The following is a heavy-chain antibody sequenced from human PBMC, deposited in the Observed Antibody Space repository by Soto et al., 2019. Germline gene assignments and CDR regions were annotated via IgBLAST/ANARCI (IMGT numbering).Heavy chain of an antibody. J-gene: IGHJ4*02. CDR2: IRSKAYGGTT. CDR1: GFTFGDYA. Sequence: GGSLRLSCTASGFTFGDYAMSWFRQAPGKGLEWVGFIRSKAYGGTTEYAASVKSRFTISRDDSKSIAYLQMNSLKTEDTAFYYFTRVGWTLVMVPTAMPSDYWGQGTLVTVSS. CDR3: TRVGWTLVMVPTAMPSDY. D-gene: IGHD2-2*01. V-gene: IGHV3-49*03.